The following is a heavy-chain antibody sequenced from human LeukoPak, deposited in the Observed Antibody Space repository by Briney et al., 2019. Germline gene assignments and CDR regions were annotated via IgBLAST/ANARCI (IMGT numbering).Heavy chain of an antibody. Sequence: ASVKVSCKASGYTFTGYYMHWVRKAPGQGLEWMGWINPNSGGTNYAQKFQGRVTMTRDTSISTAYMELSRLRSDDTAVYYCARDSTYYGSGTLNWFDPWGQGTLVTVSS. CDR2: INPNSGGT. V-gene: IGHV1-2*02. D-gene: IGHD3-10*01. CDR1: GYTFTGYY. J-gene: IGHJ5*02. CDR3: ARDSTYYGSGTLNWFDP.